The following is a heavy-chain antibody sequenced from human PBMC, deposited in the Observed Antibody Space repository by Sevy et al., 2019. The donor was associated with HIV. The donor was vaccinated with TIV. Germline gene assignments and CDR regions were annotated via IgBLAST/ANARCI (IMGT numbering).Heavy chain of an antibody. D-gene: IGHD3-22*01. V-gene: IGHV3-66*01. CDR3: ARVRYYDASGYYYYYYGMDV. Sequence: GGSLRLSCEASGFTVSGNYTAWVRLAPGKGLEWVSLIDSGGSTYYADSVKGRFTISRDNAKNTLYLQMNPLRAEDTAVYFCARVRYYDASGYYYYYYGMDVWGQGTTVTVSS. CDR1: GFTVSGNY. J-gene: IGHJ6*02. CDR2: IDSGGST.